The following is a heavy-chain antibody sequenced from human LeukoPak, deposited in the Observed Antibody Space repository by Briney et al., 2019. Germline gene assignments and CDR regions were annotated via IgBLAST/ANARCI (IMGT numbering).Heavy chain of an antibody. D-gene: IGHD3-3*01. Sequence: GGSLRLSCAASGFTFSSYAMSWVRQAPGKGLEWVANIKQDGSQKYYVDSVKGRFTISRDNAKNSLYLQMNSLRAEDTAVYYCAKDEWDYWGQGTLVTVSS. CDR1: GFTFSSYA. CDR3: AKDEWDY. J-gene: IGHJ4*02. V-gene: IGHV3-7*01. CDR2: IKQDGSQK.